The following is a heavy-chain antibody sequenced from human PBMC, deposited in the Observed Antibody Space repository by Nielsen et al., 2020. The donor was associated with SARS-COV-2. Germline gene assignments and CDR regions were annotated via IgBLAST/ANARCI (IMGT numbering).Heavy chain of an antibody. CDR3: ASLNWVVPTSK. D-gene: IGHD1-1*01. J-gene: IGHJ4*02. V-gene: IGHV3-7*01. Sequence: GESLKISCVASGFTFSAYWMNWVRQAPGKGLELVANIKDDGSARYYVDSVKGRFTISKDNAKNSLYLQMHNLRAEDTAVYFCASLNWVVPTSKWGPGTPVTVSA. CDR1: GFTFSAYW. CDR2: IKDDGSAR.